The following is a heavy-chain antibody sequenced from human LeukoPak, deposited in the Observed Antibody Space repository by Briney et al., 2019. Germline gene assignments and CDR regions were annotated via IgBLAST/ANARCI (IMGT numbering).Heavy chain of an antibody. CDR1: GFTFSNAW. V-gene: IGHV3-15*01. Sequence: GGSLRLSCAVSGFTFSNAWMSWVRQAPGKGLEWVGRIKSKTDGGATDYAAPVKGRFTISRDDSKNTLYLQMNSLRTEDTAVYYCTTDRGFYDSSGNRYWGQGTLVTVSS. J-gene: IGHJ4*02. D-gene: IGHD3-22*01. CDR2: IKSKTDGGAT. CDR3: TTDRGFYDSSGNRY.